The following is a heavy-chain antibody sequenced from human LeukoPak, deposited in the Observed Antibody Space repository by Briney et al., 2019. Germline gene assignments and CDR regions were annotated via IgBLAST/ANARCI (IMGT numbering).Heavy chain of an antibody. J-gene: IGHJ4*02. CDR2: ISHSGSP. CDR3: AREGRENIAIGVD. Sequence: SETLSLTCTVSGYSISSGYYWGWFRQTPGRGLEWIASISHSGSPYYNPSFKSRVTISEDLSRNVFSLTLNSVTAVDAAVYYCAREGRENIAIGVDWGQGALVTVSS. D-gene: IGHD3-16*02. CDR1: GYSISSGYY. V-gene: IGHV4-38-2*02.